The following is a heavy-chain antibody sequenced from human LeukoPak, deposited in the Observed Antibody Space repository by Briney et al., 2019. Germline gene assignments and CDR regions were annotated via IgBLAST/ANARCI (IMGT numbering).Heavy chain of an antibody. CDR3: AKPHRGWYVFDS. V-gene: IGHV3-23*01. Sequence: PGGSLRLSCAASGISFSSYVMSWVRQAPGKVLEWVAGVRESGDDTFYAGSVTGRFTISRDNSRNMLYLQMNSLRAEDTAVYYSAKPHRGWYVFDSWGQGTQVTVSS. CDR1: GISFSSYV. J-gene: IGHJ4*02. D-gene: IGHD6-19*01. CDR2: VRESGDDT.